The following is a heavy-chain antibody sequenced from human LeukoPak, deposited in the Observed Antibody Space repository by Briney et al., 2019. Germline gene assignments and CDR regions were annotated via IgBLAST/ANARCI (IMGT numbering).Heavy chain of an antibody. J-gene: IGHJ4*02. CDR3: ARRIQGMAPYYFDY. Sequence: GGSLRLSCTASGFAFSSYWMHWVRQAPGKGLVWVSRINSDGGSTSYADSVKGRFTISRDNAKNTLYLQMDSLRAEDTAVYYCARRIQGMAPYYFDYWGQGTLVTVSS. D-gene: IGHD5-24*01. CDR1: GFAFSSYW. V-gene: IGHV3-74*01. CDR2: INSDGGST.